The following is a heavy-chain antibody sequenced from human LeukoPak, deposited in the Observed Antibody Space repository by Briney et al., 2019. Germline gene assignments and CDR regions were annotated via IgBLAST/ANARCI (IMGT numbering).Heavy chain of an antibody. Sequence: SVKVSCKASGGTFSSYAISWVRQAPGQGLEWMGGIIPIFGTANYAQKFQGRVTITADGSTSTAYMELSSLRSEDTAVYYCARGGGDCVHRCFDYWGQGTLVTVSS. V-gene: IGHV1-69*13. J-gene: IGHJ4*02. CDR1: GGTFSSYA. CDR3: ARGGGDCVHRCFDY. CDR2: IIPIFGTA. D-gene: IGHD2-21*02.